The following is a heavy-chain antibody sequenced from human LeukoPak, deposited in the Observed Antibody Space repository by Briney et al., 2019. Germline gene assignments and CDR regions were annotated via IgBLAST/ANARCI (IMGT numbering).Heavy chain of an antibody. D-gene: IGHD3-22*01. CDR1: KFTFSTYD. Sequence: GGSLRLSCAASKFTFSTYDMHCVRQAPGKGLEWVAVISYDGSSKYYADSVKGRFTISRDNSKNTLYVQMNSLRTEDTAIYYCAKGPDSSGYYSLDYWGQGTLVTVSS. V-gene: IGHV3-30*18. J-gene: IGHJ4*02. CDR2: ISYDGSSK. CDR3: AKGPDSSGYYSLDY.